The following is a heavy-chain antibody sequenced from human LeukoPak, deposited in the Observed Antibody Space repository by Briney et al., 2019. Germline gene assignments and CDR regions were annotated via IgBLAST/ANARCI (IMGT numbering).Heavy chain of an antibody. CDR1: GFTFRAHG. J-gene: IGHJ3*02. Sequence: PGGSLRLSCAASGFTFRAHGMDWVRQAPGKGLEWVAGISPGGDITYADSVMGRFTISRDNPKSTVYLQMNSLRVEDTAEYYCVRDRDWGAFDIWGQVTMVTVSS. D-gene: IGHD3/OR15-3a*01. V-gene: IGHV3-23*01. CDR3: VRDRDWGAFDI. CDR2: ISPGGDIT.